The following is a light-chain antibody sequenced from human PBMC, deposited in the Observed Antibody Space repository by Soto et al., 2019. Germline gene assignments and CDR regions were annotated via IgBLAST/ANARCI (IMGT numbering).Light chain of an antibody. CDR3: QQYNDSFPYT. CDR1: QSISTW. V-gene: IGKV1-5*03. J-gene: IGKJ2*01. Sequence: DIQMTQSPSTLSASVGYRVTITCLASQSISTWLAWYQQKPGTAPKLLIYKASTLESGFPSGCSGSRSGTEFTITVSSLQPDDFANYYCQQYNDSFPYTFGQGTTVDIK. CDR2: KAS.